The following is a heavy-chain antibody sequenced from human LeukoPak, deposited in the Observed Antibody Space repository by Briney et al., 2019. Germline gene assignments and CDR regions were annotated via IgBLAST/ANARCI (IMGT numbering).Heavy chain of an antibody. D-gene: IGHD3-10*01. Sequence: SETLSLTCTVSGGSISSSSYYWGWIRQPPGKGLEWIGSIYPGGSTYPNPSLKSRVTMSIDTSNNQFSLRLSSVTALDTAIYYCAGGGKYYWAPDFWGQGTLVTVSS. CDR2: IYPGGST. CDR3: AGGGKYYWAPDF. V-gene: IGHV4-39*07. J-gene: IGHJ4*02. CDR1: GGSISSSSYY.